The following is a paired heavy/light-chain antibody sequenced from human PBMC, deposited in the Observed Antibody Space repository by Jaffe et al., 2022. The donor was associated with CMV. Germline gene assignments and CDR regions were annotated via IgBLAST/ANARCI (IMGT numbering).Light chain of an antibody. J-gene: IGLJ2*01. V-gene: IGLV1-47*01. CDR2: AND. CDR3: ATWDDSLSGPV. Sequence: QSVLTQPPSASETPGQRVTISCSGSNSNIGNNDVYWYQQLPGTAPKLLISANDQRPSGVPDRFSGSKSDTSASLAISGLRSEDEADYYCATWDDSLSGPVFGGGTKLTVL. CDR1: NSNIGNND.
Heavy chain of an antibody. CDR3: ARSPYYDSVGYSNFQY. CDR2: LSGGGGSI. CDR1: GFTFDTYA. J-gene: IGHJ4*02. Sequence: EVQLLESGGGLVQPGGSLRLSCAASGFTFDTYAMSWVRQAPGKGLEWVSSLSGGGGSISYTDSVKGRFTISRDNSKSMLYLEMTTLRGEDTAVYYCARSPYYDSVGYSNFQYWGQGTLVTVSS. D-gene: IGHD3-22*01. V-gene: IGHV3-23*01.